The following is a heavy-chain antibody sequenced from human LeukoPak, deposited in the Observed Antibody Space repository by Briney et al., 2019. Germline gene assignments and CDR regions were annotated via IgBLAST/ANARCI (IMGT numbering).Heavy chain of an antibody. CDR3: ACLTTADAFDI. J-gene: IGHJ3*02. Sequence: SETLSLTCTVSGGSIGSYYWSWIRQPPGKGLEWIGYIYDSGSTNYNPSLKSRVTISVDASKNQFSLKLSSVTAADTAVYYCACLTTADAFDIWGQGTMVTVSS. V-gene: IGHV4-59*01. CDR1: GGSIGSYY. D-gene: IGHD3-22*01. CDR2: IYDSGST.